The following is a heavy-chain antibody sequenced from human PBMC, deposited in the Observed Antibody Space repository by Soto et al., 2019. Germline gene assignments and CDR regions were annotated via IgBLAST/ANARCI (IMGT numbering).Heavy chain of an antibody. CDR1: GFTFSDYA. V-gene: IGHV3-23*01. CDR3: SKGGCSGVSCGWFDP. Sequence: EVQLLESGGGLVKPGGSLRLSCAASGFTFSDYAMNWVRQAPGKGLEWVSGISGSGGDTYYADSVNGRFTISRDNSKNTLYLQMSSRRADDTAVYLCSKGGCSGVSCGWFDPWGQGTLVTVSS. D-gene: IGHD2-15*01. J-gene: IGHJ5*02. CDR2: ISGSGGDT.